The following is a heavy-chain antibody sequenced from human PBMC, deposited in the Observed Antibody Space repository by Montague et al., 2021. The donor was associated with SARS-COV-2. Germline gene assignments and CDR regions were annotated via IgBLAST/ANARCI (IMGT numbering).Heavy chain of an antibody. CDR3: AREPYYYDSSGYPYYYYYGMDV. V-gene: IGHV4-4*02. CDR1: GGSITSNNW. D-gene: IGHD3-22*01. CDR2: IYHSGST. J-gene: IGHJ6*02. Sequence: SETLSLTCAVSGGSITSNNWWTWIRQPPGKGLEWIGEIYHSGSTNYNPSLKSRVTISVDKSKNQFSLKLSSVTAADTAVYYCAREPYYYDSSGYPYYYYYGMDVWGQGTTVTVSS.